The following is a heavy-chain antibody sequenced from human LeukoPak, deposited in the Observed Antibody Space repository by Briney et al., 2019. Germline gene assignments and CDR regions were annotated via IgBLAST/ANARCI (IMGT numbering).Heavy chain of an antibody. CDR3: ARGLESRFVDV. CDR1: GGSISSYY. D-gene: IGHD3-10*01. V-gene: IGHV4-59*12. CDR2: IYYSGST. Sequence: SETLSLTCTVSGGSISSYYWSWIRQPPGKGLEWIGYIYYSGSTNYNPSLKSRVTISVDTSKNQFSLKLSSVTAADTAVYYCARGLESRFVDVWGQGTTVTVSS. J-gene: IGHJ6*02.